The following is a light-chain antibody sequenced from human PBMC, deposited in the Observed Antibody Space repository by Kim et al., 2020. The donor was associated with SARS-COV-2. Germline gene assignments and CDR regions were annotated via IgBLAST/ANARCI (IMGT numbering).Light chain of an antibody. CDR1: QGIKDY. CDR2: AAS. J-gene: IGKJ2*01. V-gene: IGKV1-27*01. Sequence: ASRGDQGPVECRARQGIKDYVAWYEQKPGEVPKLLIFAASTLRSGVPSRFSGGSSGTDFTLTISSLRPEDVATYYCQRYNSAAQTFGQGTKLEI. CDR3: QRYNSAAQT.